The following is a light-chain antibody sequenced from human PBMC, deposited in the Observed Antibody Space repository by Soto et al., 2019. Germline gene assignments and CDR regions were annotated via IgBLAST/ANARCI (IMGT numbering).Light chain of an antibody. CDR1: QSISGY. J-gene: IGKJ5*01. CDR2: ADS. V-gene: IGKV3-11*02. Sequence: IVLTQSPATLSLTQRERATLSCRASQSISGYLGWYQQKPGQAPRLLIYADSNRATGIPARFSGSGSGRDFTLTISSLEPEDFSVYYCQQRYNWPITFGQGTRLEIK. CDR3: QQRYNWPIT.